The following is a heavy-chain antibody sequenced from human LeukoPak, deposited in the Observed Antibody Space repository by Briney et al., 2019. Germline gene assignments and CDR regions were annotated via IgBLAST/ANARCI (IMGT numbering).Heavy chain of an antibody. CDR2: MNPNRGNT. CDR3: SRGQRLSRYYYYYMDV. Sequence: ASVKVSCQASGYTFTSYDINWVRQATGQGLAWMGWMNPNRGNTGYPQKFQGRVTMTRNTPISPAYMELSSLRSEDTAVYYCSRGQRLSRYYYYYMDVWGKGTTVTVSS. CDR1: GYTFTSYD. D-gene: IGHD6-25*01. V-gene: IGHV1-8*01. J-gene: IGHJ6*03.